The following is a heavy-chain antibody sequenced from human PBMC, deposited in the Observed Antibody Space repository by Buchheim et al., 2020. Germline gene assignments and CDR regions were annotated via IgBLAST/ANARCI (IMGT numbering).Heavy chain of an antibody. V-gene: IGHV1-2*02. Sequence: QVQLVQSGAEVKKPGASVKVSCKASGYTFTGYYMHWVRQAPGQGLEWMGWINPNSGGTNYAQTFQGRVTMTRDTSISTAYMELSRLRSDDTAVYYCARLYYYDSLPYGMDVWGQGTT. D-gene: IGHD3-22*01. CDR3: ARLYYYDSLPYGMDV. CDR2: INPNSGGT. CDR1: GYTFTGYY. J-gene: IGHJ6*02.